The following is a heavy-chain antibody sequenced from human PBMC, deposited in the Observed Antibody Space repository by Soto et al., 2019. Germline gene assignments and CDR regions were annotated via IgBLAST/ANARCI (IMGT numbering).Heavy chain of an antibody. D-gene: IGHD3-10*01. J-gene: IGHJ6*02. CDR3: ASTITMVRGHGMDV. CDR2: IENDGSGS. V-gene: IGHV3-74*01. CDR1: GFSFSTYW. Sequence: EVQLVESGGGLVQPGGSLRLSCAASGFSFSTYWMRWVRQAPGKGLVWVSRIENDGSGSSYTDSVKGRFTISRDNAKNTLYLQMNSLRAEDTAVYYCASTITMVRGHGMDVWGRGTTVTVSS.